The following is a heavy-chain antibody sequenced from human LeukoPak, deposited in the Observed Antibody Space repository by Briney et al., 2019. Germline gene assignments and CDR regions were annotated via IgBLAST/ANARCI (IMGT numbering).Heavy chain of an antibody. CDR3: ARETTVTYDN. D-gene: IGHD4-17*01. V-gene: IGHV4-38-2*02. J-gene: IGHJ4*02. CDR2: IYLSGST. Sequence: SETLSLTCTVSGYSISSGYFWGWIRQSPGKGLEWIGNIYLSGSTEYSSSLKSRVTISVDTSKNQFSLKLSSVTAADTAVYYCARETTVTYDNWGQGTLVTVSS. CDR1: GYSISSGYF.